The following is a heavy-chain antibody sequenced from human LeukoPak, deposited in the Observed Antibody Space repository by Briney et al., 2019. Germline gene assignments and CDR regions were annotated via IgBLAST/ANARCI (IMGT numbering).Heavy chain of an antibody. D-gene: IGHD3-10*01. J-gene: IGHJ3*02. Sequence: GGSLRLSCAASGFTFSSYWMHWVRQPPGKGLEWVSYISSSGSTIYYADSVKGRFTISRDNAKNSLYLQMNSLRAEDTAVYYCARSGSYGDGAFDIWGQGTMVTVSS. V-gene: IGHV3-48*04. CDR2: ISSSGSTI. CDR1: GFTFSSYW. CDR3: ARSGSYGDGAFDI.